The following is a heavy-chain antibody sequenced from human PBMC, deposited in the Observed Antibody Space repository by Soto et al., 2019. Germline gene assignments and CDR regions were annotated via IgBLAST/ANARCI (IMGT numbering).Heavy chain of an antibody. V-gene: IGHV4-34*01. CDR1: GGSFSGYY. D-gene: IGHD2-15*01. J-gene: IGHJ4*02. CDR2: INNLGSN. CDR3: ARGRGYCSGGSCYFDY. Sequence: QVQLQQWGAGLLKPSETLSLTCAVYGGSFSGYYWSWIRQPPGKGLEWIGEINNLGSNNYNASLKSRVTVSVDTSKNHFALKLFSVTAADTAVYYCARGRGYCSGGSCYFDYWGQGTQVTVSS.